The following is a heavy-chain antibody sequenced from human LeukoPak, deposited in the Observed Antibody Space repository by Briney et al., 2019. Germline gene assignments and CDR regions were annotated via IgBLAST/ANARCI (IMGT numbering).Heavy chain of an antibody. CDR2: ISSSSSYI. J-gene: IGHJ4*02. D-gene: IGHD3-3*01. CDR3: ARVKDNTIFGVVIPY. Sequence: PGGSLRLSCAGSGFTFSSYSMNWVRQAPAKGLEWVSSISSSSSYIYYADSVKGRFTISRDNAKNSLYLQMNSLRAEDTAVYYCARVKDNTIFGVVIPYWGQGTLVTVSS. CDR1: GFTFSSYS. V-gene: IGHV3-21*01.